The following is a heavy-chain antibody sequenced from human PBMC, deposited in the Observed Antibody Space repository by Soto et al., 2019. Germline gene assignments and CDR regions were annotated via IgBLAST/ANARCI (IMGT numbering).Heavy chain of an antibody. CDR3: ARYLIPDRSNLVER. J-gene: IGHJ1*01. CDR1: GGSTSSYY. CDR2: IYTSGST. D-gene: IGHD1-26*01. V-gene: IGHV4-59*10. Sequence: SETLSPTCAVSGGSTSSYYWSWIRQPAGKGLEWIGRIYTSGSTNYNPSLKSRVTMSLDTSKNQFSLKLTSVTAADTAVYYCARYLIPDRSNLVERWGQFTLVSVS.